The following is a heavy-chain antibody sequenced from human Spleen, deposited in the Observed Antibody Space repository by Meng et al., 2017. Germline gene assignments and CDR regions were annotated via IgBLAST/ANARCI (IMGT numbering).Heavy chain of an antibody. D-gene: IGHD5-24*01. CDR1: GGSFSSYY. CDR3: ARLRWPKSSLIDY. J-gene: IGHJ4*02. V-gene: IGHV4-59*01. Sequence: SETLSLTCAVYGGSFSSYYWSWIRQPPGKGLEWIGYIYYSGSTNYNPSLKSRVTISVDTSKTQFSLKLSSVTAADTAVYYCARLRWPKSSLIDYWGQGTLVTVSS. CDR2: IYYSGST.